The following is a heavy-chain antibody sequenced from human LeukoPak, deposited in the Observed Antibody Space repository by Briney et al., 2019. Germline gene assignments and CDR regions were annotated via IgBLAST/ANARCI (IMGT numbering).Heavy chain of an antibody. CDR2: IYYSGST. V-gene: IGHV4-39*07. Sequence: NASETLSLTCTVSGGSISSSSYYWGWIRQPPGKGLEWIGSIYYSGSTYYNPSLKSRVTISVDTSKNQFSLKLSSVTAADTAVYYCARETILWFGEDRNWFDPWGQGTLVTVSS. J-gene: IGHJ5*02. D-gene: IGHD3-10*01. CDR1: GGSISSSSYY. CDR3: ARETILWFGEDRNWFDP.